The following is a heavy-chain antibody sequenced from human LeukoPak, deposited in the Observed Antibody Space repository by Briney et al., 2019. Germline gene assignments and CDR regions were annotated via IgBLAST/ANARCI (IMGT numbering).Heavy chain of an antibody. CDR2: INPKSGGT. Sequence: GASVKVSCKASGYTFTGYYMHWVRQAPGQGLTWMGWINPKSGGTNSALTFRGRVTMTRDTSINTAYMELSNLKSDDTAFYFCARAIYDSDSYYYGLDYWGRGTLVTVSS. CDR1: GYTFTGYY. D-gene: IGHD3-22*01. CDR3: ARAIYDSDSYYYGLDY. J-gene: IGHJ4*02. V-gene: IGHV1-2*02.